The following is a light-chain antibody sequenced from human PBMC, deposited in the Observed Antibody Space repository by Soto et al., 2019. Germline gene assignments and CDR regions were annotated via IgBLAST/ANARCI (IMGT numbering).Light chain of an antibody. CDR1: QSVSNN. J-gene: IGKJ1*01. CDR2: GAS. CDR3: QQYNNWWT. Sequence: EIVMTQSPATLSVSPGERATLSCRASQSVSNNLAWYQKKPGQAPRLLIYGASTRATGIPARCSGGGSGTEFTLTISSLQAEDFAVYYWQQYNNWWTFGQGTRGEIK. V-gene: IGKV3-15*01.